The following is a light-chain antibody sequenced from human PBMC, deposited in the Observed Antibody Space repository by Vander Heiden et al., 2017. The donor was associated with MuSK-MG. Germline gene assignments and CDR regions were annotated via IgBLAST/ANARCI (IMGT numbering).Light chain of an antibody. CDR1: QSVSSN. Sequence: EIVMTQSPATLSVSPGERATLSCRASQSVSSNLAWYQQKPGQAPRLLIYGASTRATGIPARFSGSGYETEFTLTISSRQSEEFAVYYCQQYNNWPPLTFGGGTKVEIK. CDR2: GAS. J-gene: IGKJ4*01. V-gene: IGKV3-15*01. CDR3: QQYNNWPPLT.